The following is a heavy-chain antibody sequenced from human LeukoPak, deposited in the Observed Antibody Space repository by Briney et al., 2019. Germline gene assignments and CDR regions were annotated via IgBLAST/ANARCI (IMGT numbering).Heavy chain of an antibody. J-gene: IGHJ4*02. D-gene: IGHD6-6*01. V-gene: IGHV4-34*01. CDR1: GGSFSGYY. CDR2: INHSGST. Sequence: SEALSLTCAVYGGSFSGYYWSWIRQPPGKGLEWIGEINHSGSTNYNPSPKSRVTISVDTSKNQFSLKLSSVTAADTAVYYCARGKAARRFDYWGQGTLVTVSS. CDR3: ARGKAARRFDY.